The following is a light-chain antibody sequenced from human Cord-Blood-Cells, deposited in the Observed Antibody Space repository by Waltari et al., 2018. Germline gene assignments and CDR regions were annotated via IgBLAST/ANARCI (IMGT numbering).Light chain of an antibody. J-gene: IGKJ1*01. CDR1: QDIDDH. Sequence: ETTLTQSPAFMSATPGDKVNISCKASQDIDDHSNWYQQKPGEAAIFIIQAGTTLVPGIPPRFSGSGYGTDVTLTINTIEAEDAECYCCLQHDTGRAFGQGSKVEIK. CDR2: AGT. V-gene: IGKV5-2*01. CDR3: LQHDTGRA.